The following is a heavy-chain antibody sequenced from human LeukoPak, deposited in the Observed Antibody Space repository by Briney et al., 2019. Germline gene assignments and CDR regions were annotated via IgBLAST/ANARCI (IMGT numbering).Heavy chain of an antibody. Sequence: SETLSLTCTVSGGSISSSSYYWGWIRQPPGKGLEWIGSIYYSGSTYYNPSLKSRVTISVDTSKNQFSLKLSSVTAADTAVYYCARDSEYTRLRGIDYWGQGTLVTVSS. CDR3: ARDSEYTRLRGIDY. CDR2: IYYSGST. V-gene: IGHV4-39*07. CDR1: GGSISSSSYY. D-gene: IGHD5-12*01. J-gene: IGHJ4*02.